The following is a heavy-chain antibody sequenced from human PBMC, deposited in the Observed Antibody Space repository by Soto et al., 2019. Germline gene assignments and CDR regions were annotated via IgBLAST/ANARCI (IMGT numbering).Heavy chain of an antibody. CDR3: ARDRVAVAGFYYYYGMDV. V-gene: IGHV3-33*01. D-gene: IGHD6-19*01. CDR2: IWYDGSNK. Sequence: LRLSCAASGFTFSSYGMHWVRQAPGKGLEWVAVIWYDGSNKYHADSVKGRFTISRDNSKNTLYLQMNSLRAEDTAVYYCARDRVAVAGFYYYYGMDVWGQGTTVTVSS. J-gene: IGHJ6*02. CDR1: GFTFSSYG.